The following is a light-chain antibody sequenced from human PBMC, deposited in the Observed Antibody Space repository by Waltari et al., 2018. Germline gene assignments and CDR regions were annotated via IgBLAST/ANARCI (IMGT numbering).Light chain of an antibody. CDR3: QSADSSGTYPNWV. CDR2: KDS. CDR1: AWPKQS. V-gene: IGLV3-25*03. J-gene: IGLJ3*02. Sequence: SYELTQPPSVSVSPGQTDRLTCPADAWPKQSAHWYQQKPGQAPVLVIYKDSERPSGIPERFSGSSSGTTVTLTISGVQAEDEADYYCQSADSSGTYPNWVFGGGTKLTVL.